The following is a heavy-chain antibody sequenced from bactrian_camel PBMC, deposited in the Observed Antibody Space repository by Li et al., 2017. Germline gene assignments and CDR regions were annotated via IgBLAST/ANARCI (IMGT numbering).Heavy chain of an antibody. CDR2: IDGDGTT. J-gene: IGHJ6*01. V-gene: IGHV3S42*01. CDR1: ELPYSSYC. Sequence: DVQLVESGGGSVQAGGSLRLSCVASELPYSSYCWGWFRQAPGKEREGVAAIDGDGTTSYLDSVKGRFTISKDNAKDTVYLEMNSLKPEDTAMYSCKTETRAGTAWACVFGLWGQGTQVTVS. CDR3: KTETRAGTAWACVFGL. D-gene: IGHD6*01.